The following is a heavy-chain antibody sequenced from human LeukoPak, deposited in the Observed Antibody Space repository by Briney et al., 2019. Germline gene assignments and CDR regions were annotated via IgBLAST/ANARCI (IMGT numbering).Heavy chain of an antibody. CDR3: ARGPENYYDSPGWFDP. CDR2: INPSGGST. V-gene: IGHV1-46*01. J-gene: IGHJ5*02. D-gene: IGHD3-22*01. Sequence: ASVNVSCKASGYTFTSYYMHWVRQAPGQGLEWMGIINPSGGSTSYAQKFQGRVTMTRDTSTSTVYMELSSLRSEDTAVYYCARGPENYYDSPGWFDPWGQGTLVTVSS. CDR1: GYTFTSYY.